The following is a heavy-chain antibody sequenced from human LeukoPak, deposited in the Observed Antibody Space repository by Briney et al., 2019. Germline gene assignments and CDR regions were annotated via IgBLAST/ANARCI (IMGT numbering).Heavy chain of an antibody. J-gene: IGHJ4*02. D-gene: IGHD2-2*01. Sequence: SETLSLTCTVSGGSISSYYWSWIRQPAGKGLEWIGRIYTSGSTNYNPSLKSRVTMSVDTSKNQFSLKLSSVTAVDTAVYYCARGRRDDCSSTTCYGYFDYWGQGTLVTVSS. CDR1: GGSISSYY. CDR3: ARGRRDDCSSTTCYGYFDY. V-gene: IGHV4-4*07. CDR2: IYTSGST.